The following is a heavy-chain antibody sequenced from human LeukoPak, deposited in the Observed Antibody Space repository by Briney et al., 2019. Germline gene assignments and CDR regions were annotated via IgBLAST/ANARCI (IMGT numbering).Heavy chain of an antibody. CDR3: ARDTPTGDREEGNWFDP. CDR1: GGSISSYY. Sequence: SETLSLTCTVSGGSISSYYWSWIRQPPGKGLEWIGYIYYSGSTNYNPSLKSRVTISVDTSKNQFSLKLSSVTAADTAVYYCARDTPTGDREEGNWFDPWGQGTLVTVSS. D-gene: IGHD7-27*01. CDR2: IYYSGST. J-gene: IGHJ5*02. V-gene: IGHV4-59*01.